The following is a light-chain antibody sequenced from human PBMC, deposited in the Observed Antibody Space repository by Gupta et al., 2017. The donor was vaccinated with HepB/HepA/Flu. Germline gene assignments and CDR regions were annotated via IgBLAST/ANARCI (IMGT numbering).Light chain of an antibody. Sequence: DFQMTPSPSSVSASVGDRVTIPCRAPQNIGIYLNWYQQRPGKAPKVLIYGASSLHGGVPSRFSGSGSGTDFTLSINSLQPTDFATYFCQQSFSTPYTFGQGTKVEL. V-gene: IGKV1-39*01. CDR2: GAS. CDR1: QNIGIY. J-gene: IGKJ2*01. CDR3: QQSFSTPYT.